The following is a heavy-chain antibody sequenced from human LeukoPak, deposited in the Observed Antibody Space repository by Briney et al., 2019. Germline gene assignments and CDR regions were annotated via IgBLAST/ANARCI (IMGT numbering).Heavy chain of an antibody. Sequence: ASVKVSCKASGYTFTSYGISWVRQAPGQGLKWMGWISAYNGNTNYAQKLQGRVTMTTDTSTSTAYMELRSLRSDDTAVYYCASSRSYDWDNWFDPWGQGTLVTVSS. V-gene: IGHV1-18*01. CDR3: ASSRSYDWDNWFDP. J-gene: IGHJ5*02. CDR2: ISAYNGNT. CDR1: GYTFTSYG. D-gene: IGHD3-9*01.